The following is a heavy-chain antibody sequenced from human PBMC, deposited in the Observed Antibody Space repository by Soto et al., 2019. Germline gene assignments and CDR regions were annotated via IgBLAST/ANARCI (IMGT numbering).Heavy chain of an antibody. Sequence: QVQLVQSGAEERKPGASVKVSCKASGYTFSTYAMHWVRRAPGQSLEWMGWFNGGNGNIKYSQKFECRVTITTDTAASTAYMELNMLRSEDTAVYYCARGNVRGGCLDYWGQGTLVSVAS. CDR3: ARGNVRGGCLDY. CDR2: FNGGNGNI. D-gene: IGHD3-10*01. CDR1: GYTFSTYA. V-gene: IGHV1-3*05. J-gene: IGHJ4*02.